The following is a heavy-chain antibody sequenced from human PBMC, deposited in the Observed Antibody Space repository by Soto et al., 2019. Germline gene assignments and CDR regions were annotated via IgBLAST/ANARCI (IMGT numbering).Heavy chain of an antibody. CDR3: ARDGGRHSGGIDY. D-gene: IGHD1-26*01. CDR2: IIPIFGTA. Sequence: QVQLVQSGSEVKKPGSSVKVSCKASGGTFSSYSINWVRQAPGQGLEWMGEIIPIFGTANYAQKFQGRVTITVDDSTSTAYMELSSMRSEDTAVYYCARDGGRHSGGIDYWGQGTLVTVSS. CDR1: GGTFSSYS. J-gene: IGHJ4*02. V-gene: IGHV1-69*01.